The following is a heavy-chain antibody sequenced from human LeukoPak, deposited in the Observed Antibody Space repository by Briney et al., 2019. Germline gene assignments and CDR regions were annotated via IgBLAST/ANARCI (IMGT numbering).Heavy chain of an antibody. CDR2: IIPILGIA. J-gene: IGHJ6*02. V-gene: IGHV1-69*04. CDR3: ASRDCSSTSCYTGGDYYYGMDV. D-gene: IGHD2-2*02. Sequence: SVKVSCKASGGTFSSYAISWVRQAPGQVLEWMGRIIPILGIANYAQKFQGRVTITADKSTSTAYMELSSLRSEDTAVYYCASRDCSSTSCYTGGDYYYGMDVWGQGTTVTVSS. CDR1: GGTFSSYA.